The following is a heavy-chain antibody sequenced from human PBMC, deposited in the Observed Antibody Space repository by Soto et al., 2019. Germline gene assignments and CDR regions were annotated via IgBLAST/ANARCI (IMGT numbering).Heavy chain of an antibody. Sequence: QVQLQESGPGLVKPSGTLSLTCAVSGGSISSSNWWSWVRQPPGKGLEWIGEIYHSGSTNYNPSLKSRVSISVDKSKNQFSLKLSSVTAADTAVYYCARVSGQQQLDLTVDYWGQGTLVTVSS. CDR3: ARVSGQQQLDLTVDY. D-gene: IGHD6-13*01. CDR1: GGSISSSNW. CDR2: IYHSGST. V-gene: IGHV4-4*02. J-gene: IGHJ4*02.